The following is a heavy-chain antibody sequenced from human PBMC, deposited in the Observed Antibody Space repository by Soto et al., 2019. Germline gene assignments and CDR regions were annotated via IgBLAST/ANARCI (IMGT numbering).Heavy chain of an antibody. Sequence: GGSLRLSCAASGITFRRHTMSWGRQAPGTGLEWVSTIDPSGANKNYADSVKGRFTISRDNSRNTLDLQMNSLRVGDTALYYCVSWVSAHFDYWGQGTPVTVSS. V-gene: IGHV3-23*01. D-gene: IGHD3-16*01. CDR1: GITFRRHT. CDR3: VSWVSAHFDY. J-gene: IGHJ4*02. CDR2: IDPSGANK.